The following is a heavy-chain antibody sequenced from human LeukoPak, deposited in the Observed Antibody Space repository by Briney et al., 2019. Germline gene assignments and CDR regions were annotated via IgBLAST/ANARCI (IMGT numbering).Heavy chain of an antibody. Sequence: GGSLRLSCTDSGFTFSMYWMSWVRQAPGKGLEWLASIKPDGSPATYADSMKGRFTISRDNAKNSLYLQMNSLTVEDTAVYYCATHSDWRFDFWGQGTLVTVSS. CDR1: GFTFSMYW. D-gene: IGHD6-19*01. CDR3: ATHSDWRFDF. V-gene: IGHV3-7*01. CDR2: IKPDGSPA. J-gene: IGHJ4*02.